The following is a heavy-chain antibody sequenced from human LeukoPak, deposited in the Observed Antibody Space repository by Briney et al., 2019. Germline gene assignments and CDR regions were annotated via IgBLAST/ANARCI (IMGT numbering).Heavy chain of an antibody. Sequence: GGSLRLSCAASGFTFSSYAMSWVRQAPGKGLEWVSAISGGSTYYADSVKGRFTISRDNSKNTLYLQMNRLRAEDTAVYFCARADTSDILTGYSDYWGQGTLVTVSS. J-gene: IGHJ4*02. CDR3: ARADTSDILTGYSDY. V-gene: IGHV3-23*01. CDR2: ISGGST. D-gene: IGHD3-9*01. CDR1: GFTFSSYA.